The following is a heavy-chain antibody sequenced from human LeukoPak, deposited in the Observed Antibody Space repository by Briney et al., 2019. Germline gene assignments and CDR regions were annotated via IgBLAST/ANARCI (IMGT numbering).Heavy chain of an antibody. J-gene: IGHJ6*02. CDR3: ARDVMVRGVSPVLFDYYYGMDV. D-gene: IGHD3-10*01. V-gene: IGHV1-18*01. CDR1: GYTFTSYS. Sequence: GASVKVSCKASGYTFTSYSISWVRQAPGQGLEWMGWISAYNGNTNYAQKLQGRVTMTTDTSTSTAYMELRSLRSDDTAVYYCARDVMVRGVSPVLFDYYYGMDVWGQGTTVTVSS. CDR2: ISAYNGNT.